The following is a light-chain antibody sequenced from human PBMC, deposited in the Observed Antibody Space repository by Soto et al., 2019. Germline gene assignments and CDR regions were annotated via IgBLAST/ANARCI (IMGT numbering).Light chain of an antibody. CDR1: SGHSSYA. J-gene: IGLJ2*01. CDR3: QTWGTGIRV. V-gene: IGLV4-69*01. Sequence: QAVLTQSPSASASLGASVKLTCTLSSGHSSYAIAWHQQQPEKGPRYLMKLNSDGSHSKGDGIPDRFSGSSSGAERYLTISSLQSEDEADYYCQTWGTGIRVFGGETKLTVL. CDR2: LNSDGSH.